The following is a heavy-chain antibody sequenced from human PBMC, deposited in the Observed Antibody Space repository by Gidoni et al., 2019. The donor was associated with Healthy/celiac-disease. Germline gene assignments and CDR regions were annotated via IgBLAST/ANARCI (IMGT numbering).Heavy chain of an antibody. Sequence: EVQLVESGGGLIQPGGSLRLSCAASGFTVSSNYMSWVRQAPGKGLEWVSVIYSGGSTYYADSVKGRFTISRDNSKNTLYLQMNSLRAEDTAVYYCARWSGSYQYYYYYYGMDVWGQGTTVTVSS. CDR1: GFTVSSNY. D-gene: IGHD1-26*01. V-gene: IGHV3-53*01. CDR2: IYSGGST. CDR3: ARWSGSYQYYYYYYGMDV. J-gene: IGHJ6*02.